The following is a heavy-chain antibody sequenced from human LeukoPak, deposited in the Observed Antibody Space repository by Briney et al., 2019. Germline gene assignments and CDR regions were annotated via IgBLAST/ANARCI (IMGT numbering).Heavy chain of an antibody. V-gene: IGHV4-34*01. CDR2: INHSGST. Sequence: SETLSLTCAVYGGSFSGFYWSWIRQPPGKGLEWIGEINHSGSTKYNPSLKSRVTMSVDTSKNQFSLRLSSVTAADTAVYFCARSLPFEGVLVKGRRWFDPWGQGTLVTVSS. CDR3: ARSLPFEGVLVKGRRWFDP. D-gene: IGHD3-16*02. J-gene: IGHJ5*02. CDR1: GGSFSGFY.